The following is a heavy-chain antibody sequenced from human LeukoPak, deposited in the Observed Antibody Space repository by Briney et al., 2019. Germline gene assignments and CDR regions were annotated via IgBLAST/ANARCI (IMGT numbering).Heavy chain of an antibody. CDR1: GYSLTGYY. D-gene: IGHD4-23*01. Sequence: ASVSDSCKASGYSLTGYYMRWVRPAPEEGLEWMGRINPNKGGINSARKVQGRVTMTRATSISTAYMEVCRLRIDDTAVYYCAVVRGNGAYDYWGQGTLVTVSS. V-gene: IGHV1-2*06. CDR2: INPNKGGI. CDR3: AVVRGNGAYDY. J-gene: IGHJ4*02.